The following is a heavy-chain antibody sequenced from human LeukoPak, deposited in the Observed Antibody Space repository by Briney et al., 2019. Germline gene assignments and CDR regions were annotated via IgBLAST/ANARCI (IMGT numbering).Heavy chain of an antibody. CDR2: IYYSGST. CDR3: ARGDYYDSSGYYLLDY. V-gene: IGHV4-39*01. J-gene: IGHJ4*02. D-gene: IGHD3-22*01. Sequence: PSETLSLTCTVSGGSISSSSYYWGWIRQPPGKGLEWIGSIYYSGSTYYNPSLKSRVTIPVDTSKNQFSLKLSSVTAADTAVYYCARGDYYDSSGYYLLDYWGQGTLVTVSS. CDR1: GGSISSSSYY.